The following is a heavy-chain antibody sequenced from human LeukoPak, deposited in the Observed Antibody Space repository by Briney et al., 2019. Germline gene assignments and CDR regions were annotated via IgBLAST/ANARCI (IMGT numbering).Heavy chain of an antibody. J-gene: IGHJ5*02. Sequence: ASVTVSCKASGYTFTGYYMHWVRQAPGQGLEWMGWINPNSGGTNYAQKFQGRVTMTRDTAISTAYMELSRLRSDDTAVYYCARDLEGGNWFDPWGQGTLVTVSS. CDR2: INPNSGGT. CDR3: ARDLEGGNWFDP. CDR1: GYTFTGYY. D-gene: IGHD1-1*01. V-gene: IGHV1-2*02.